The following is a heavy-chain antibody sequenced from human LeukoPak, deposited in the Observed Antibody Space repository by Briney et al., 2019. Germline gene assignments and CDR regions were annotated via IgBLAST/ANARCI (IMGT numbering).Heavy chain of an antibody. D-gene: IGHD6-13*01. Sequence: ASVKVSCKASGFTFTSSAMQWVRQAPGQGLEWMGWISAYNGNTNYAQKLQGRVTMTTDTSTSTAYMELRSLRSDDTAVYYCARRGRSRWDLAFDIWGQGTMVTVSS. J-gene: IGHJ3*02. CDR3: ARRGRSRWDLAFDI. CDR1: GFTFTSSA. CDR2: ISAYNGNT. V-gene: IGHV1-18*01.